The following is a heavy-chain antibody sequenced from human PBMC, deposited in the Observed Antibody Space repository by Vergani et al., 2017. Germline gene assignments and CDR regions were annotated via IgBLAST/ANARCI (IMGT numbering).Heavy chain of an antibody. V-gene: IGHV3-23*01. CDR2: IKNTGDRT. CDR1: GFTFSSHA. J-gene: IGHJ6*02. Sequence: EVQLLQSEGAVVQPGGSLRLSCVASGFTFSSHAMSWVRQGHGQGLEWVSSIKNTGDRTHYADSVKGRFTISRDNSKNTLYLQMNSLSAGDTAVYYCANANPRNSGYDYLYYYHAMDVWGQGTTVTVSS. D-gene: IGHD5-12*01. CDR3: ANANPRNSGYDYLYYYHAMDV.